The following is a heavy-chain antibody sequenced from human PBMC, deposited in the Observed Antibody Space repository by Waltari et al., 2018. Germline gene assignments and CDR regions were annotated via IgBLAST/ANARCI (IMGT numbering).Heavy chain of an antibody. CDR2: IYTSGST. Sequence: QVQLQESGPGLVKPSETLSLTCTVSGGSLSSYYWSWIRQPAGKGLEWIGRIYTSGSTNYNPSLKSRVTMSVDTSKNQFSLKLSSVTAADTAVYYCARDRGATVTTLGAFDIWGQGTMVTVSS. CDR1: GGSLSSYY. D-gene: IGHD4-17*01. CDR3: ARDRGATVTTLGAFDI. V-gene: IGHV4-4*07. J-gene: IGHJ3*02.